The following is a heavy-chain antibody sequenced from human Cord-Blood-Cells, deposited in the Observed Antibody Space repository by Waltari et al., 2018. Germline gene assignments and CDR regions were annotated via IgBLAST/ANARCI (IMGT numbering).Heavy chain of an antibody. CDR2: IWYDGSNK. CDR1: GFTFSSYG. J-gene: IGHJ6*03. CDR3: ARDRYCSSTSCYRGRDYYYMDV. D-gene: IGHD2-2*02. V-gene: IGHV3-33*01. Sequence: QVQLVESGGGVVQPGRSLRLSCAASGFTFSSYGMHWVRQAPGKGLEWVAVIWYDGSNKYYADSVKGRFTISRDNSKNTLYLQMNSLRAEDTAVYYCARDRYCSSTSCYRGRDYYYMDVWGKGTTVTVSS.